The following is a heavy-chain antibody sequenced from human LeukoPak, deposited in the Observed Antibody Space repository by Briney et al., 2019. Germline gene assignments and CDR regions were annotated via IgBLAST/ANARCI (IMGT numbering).Heavy chain of an antibody. CDR2: INHSGST. J-gene: IGHJ4*02. Sequence: SETLSLTCAVYGGSFSGYYWSWIRQPPGKGLEWIGEINHSGSTNYNPSLKSRVTISVDTSKNLFSLKLSSVTAADTAVYYCARGSMLYGYWGQGTLVTVSS. D-gene: IGHD3-10*01. V-gene: IGHV4-34*01. CDR1: GGSFSGYY. CDR3: ARGSMLYGY.